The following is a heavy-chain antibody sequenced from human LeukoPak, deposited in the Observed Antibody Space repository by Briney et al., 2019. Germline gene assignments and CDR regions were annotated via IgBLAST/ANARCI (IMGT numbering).Heavy chain of an antibody. CDR1: GGSISSSSYY. CDR2: IYYSGST. D-gene: IGHD3-22*01. V-gene: IGHV4-39*07. Sequence: SETLSLTCTVSGGSISSSSYYWGWIRQPPGKGLEWIGSIYYSGSTYYNPSLKSRVTISVDTSKNQFSLKLSSVTAADTAVYYCAREYDSSGYNSRAIDYWGQGTLVTVSS. J-gene: IGHJ4*02. CDR3: AREYDSSGYNSRAIDY.